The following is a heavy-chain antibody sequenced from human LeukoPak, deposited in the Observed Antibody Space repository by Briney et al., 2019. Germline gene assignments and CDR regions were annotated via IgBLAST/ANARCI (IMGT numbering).Heavy chain of an antibody. CDR2: ISGSGSAI. Sequence: GGSLRLSCAASGFTFSSYEMNWVRQAPGKGLEWVSYISGSGSAIYYADSVKGRSTISRDNAKNSLYLQMNSLRAEDTAVYYCARDGYNYYGSGTYFGYYYMDVWGKGTTVTVSS. V-gene: IGHV3-48*03. CDR1: GFTFSSYE. CDR3: ARDGYNYYGSGTYFGYYYMDV. D-gene: IGHD3-10*01. J-gene: IGHJ6*03.